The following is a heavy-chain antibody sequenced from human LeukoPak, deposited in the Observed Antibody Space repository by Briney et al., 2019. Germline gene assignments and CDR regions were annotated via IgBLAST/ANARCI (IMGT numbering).Heavy chain of an antibody. CDR1: GGSISSYY. Sequence: PSETLSLTCTVSGGSISSYYWSWIRQPPGKGLEWIGYIYYSGSTNYNPSLKSRVTISVDTSKNQFSLKLSSVTAADTAVYYCARGGGGVADNAFDIWGQGTMVTVSS. CDR3: ARGGGGVADNAFDI. D-gene: IGHD2-8*02. J-gene: IGHJ3*02. CDR2: IYYSGST. V-gene: IGHV4-59*08.